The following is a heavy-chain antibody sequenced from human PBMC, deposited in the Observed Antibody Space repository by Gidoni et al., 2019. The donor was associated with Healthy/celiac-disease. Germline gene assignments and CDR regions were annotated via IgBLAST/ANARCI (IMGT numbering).Heavy chain of an antibody. CDR3: TRPLGSGYPYGMDV. D-gene: IGHD3-22*01. CDR1: GFTLSGSA. V-gene: IGHV3-73*02. Sequence: EVQLVESGGGLVQPGGSLKLSCAASGFTLSGSAMHWVRQASGKGLEWVGRIRSKANSYATAYAASVKGRFTISRDDSKNTAYLQMNSLKTEDTAVYYCTRPLGSGYPYGMDVWGQGTTVTVSS. CDR2: IRSKANSYAT. J-gene: IGHJ6*02.